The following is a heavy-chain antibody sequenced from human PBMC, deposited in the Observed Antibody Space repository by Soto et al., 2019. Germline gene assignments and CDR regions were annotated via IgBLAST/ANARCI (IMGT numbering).Heavy chain of an antibody. Sequence: GGSLRLSCAASGLTFSSYAMTWVRQAPGRGLEWVSVISGSGGLTFYAEFAKGRFTISRDNSNNKIYLQMNYLRVEDTAVYYCAKGTYSSSWYSYIDYWGQGAPVTVSS. CDR3: AKGTYSSSWYSYIDY. V-gene: IGHV3-23*01. D-gene: IGHD6-13*01. J-gene: IGHJ4*02. CDR1: GLTFSSYA. CDR2: ISGSGGLT.